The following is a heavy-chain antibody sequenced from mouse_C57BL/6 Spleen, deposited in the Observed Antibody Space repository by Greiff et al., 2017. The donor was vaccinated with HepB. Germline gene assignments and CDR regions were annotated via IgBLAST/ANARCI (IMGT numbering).Heavy chain of an antibody. CDR3: AREDGYFY. V-gene: IGHV1-82*01. CDR2: IYPGDGDT. CDR1: GYAFSSSW. D-gene: IGHD2-3*01. Sequence: QVQLQQSGPELVKPGASVKISCKASGYAFSSSWMNWVKQRPGKGLEWIGRIYPGDGDTNYNGKFKGKATLTADKSSSTAYMQLSSLTSEDSAVYFCAREDGYFYWGQGTTLTVSS. J-gene: IGHJ2*01.